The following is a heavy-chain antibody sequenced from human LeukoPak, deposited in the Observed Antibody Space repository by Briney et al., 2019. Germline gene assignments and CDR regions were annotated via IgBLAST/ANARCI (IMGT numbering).Heavy chain of an antibody. CDR3: ARGGAHCGGDCYSTAPFDY. CDR1: GFTFSSYE. D-gene: IGHD2-21*02. V-gene: IGHV3-30*04. CDR2: ISYDGSNK. J-gene: IGHJ4*02. Sequence: GGSLRLSCAASGFTFSSYEMNWVRQAPGKGLEWVAVISYDGSNKYYADSVKGRFTISRDNSKNTLYLQMNSLRAEDTAVYYCARGGAHCGGDCYSTAPFDYWGQGTLVTVSS.